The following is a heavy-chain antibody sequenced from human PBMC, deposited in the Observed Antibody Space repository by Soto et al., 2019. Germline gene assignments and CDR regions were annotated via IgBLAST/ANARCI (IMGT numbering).Heavy chain of an antibody. Sequence: QVQLVQSGPEVKKPGASVKVSCKASGYTFTNYGFNWVRQAPGQGLEWMEWISAYNGHTKYSQIFQARVIMTTDTPPSTAYMELRRLTSDDTSVYYCAREGAVTNPLGYWGQGTLVTVSS. V-gene: IGHV1-18*01. CDR3: AREGAVTNPLGY. D-gene: IGHD4-17*01. CDR2: ISAYNGHT. CDR1: GYTFTNYG. J-gene: IGHJ4*02.